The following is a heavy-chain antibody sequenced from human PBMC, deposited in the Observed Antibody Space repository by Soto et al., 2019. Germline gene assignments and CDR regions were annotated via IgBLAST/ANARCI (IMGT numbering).Heavy chain of an antibody. D-gene: IGHD6-13*01. Sequence: QVQLQESGPGLVKPSQTLSLTCTVSGGSINSGAYYWSWIRQHPGKGLEWVGYIYYSGTTYYNPSLQIRLTISRASAKNQFSLKLTSVTAADTAVYYCARRIPPAGLFDYWGQGALVTVSS. CDR1: GGSINSGAYY. V-gene: IGHV4-31*03. CDR2: IYYSGTT. CDR3: ARRIPPAGLFDY. J-gene: IGHJ4*02.